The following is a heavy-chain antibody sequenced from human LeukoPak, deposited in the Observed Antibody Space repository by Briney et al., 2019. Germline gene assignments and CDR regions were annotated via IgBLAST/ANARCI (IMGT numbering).Heavy chain of an antibody. CDR2: IYHSGST. Sequence: SETLSLTCAISGGSISSGGYSWSWIRHPPGKGLEWIGYIYHSGSTYYNPSLRSRVTISVDRSKNQFSLKLSSVTAADTAVYYCARTSMVRGVIRPWGQGTLVTVSS. V-gene: IGHV4-30-2*01. J-gene: IGHJ4*02. D-gene: IGHD3-10*01. CDR1: GGSISSGGYS. CDR3: ARTSMVRGVIRP.